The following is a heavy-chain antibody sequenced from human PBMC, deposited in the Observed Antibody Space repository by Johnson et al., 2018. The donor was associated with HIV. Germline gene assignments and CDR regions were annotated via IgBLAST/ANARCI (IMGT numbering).Heavy chain of an antibody. V-gene: IGHV3-53*01. D-gene: IGHD2-15*01. CDR3: AKERGSHSGAFDI. Sequence: VQLVESGGGLIQPGGSLRLSCAASGFTVSSNYMSWVRQAPGKGLEWVSVIYTGSDSTSYTDSVTDRFTISRDNSKNTLHLQMSSLRAEDTAVYYCAKERGSHSGAFDIWGQGTTVTVSS. J-gene: IGHJ3*02. CDR1: GFTVSSNY. CDR2: IYTGSDST.